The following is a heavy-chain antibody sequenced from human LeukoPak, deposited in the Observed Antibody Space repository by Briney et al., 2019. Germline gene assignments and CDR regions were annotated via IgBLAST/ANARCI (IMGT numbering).Heavy chain of an antibody. Sequence: SGTLSLTCTVSGGSISSYYWSWIRQPPGKGLGWVAYIYYSGSNNHTPSLQSGVPIPVDPSKSQYSLKLSSVPAADPAVYYCARGAAAGTFYYYYMDVWGKGTTVTISS. J-gene: IGHJ6*03. CDR1: GGSISSYY. CDR3: ARGAAAGTFYYYYMDV. CDR2: IYYSGSN. V-gene: IGHV4-59*01. D-gene: IGHD6-13*01.